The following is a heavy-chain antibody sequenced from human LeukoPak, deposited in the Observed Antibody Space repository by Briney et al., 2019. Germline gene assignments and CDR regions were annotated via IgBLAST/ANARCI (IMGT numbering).Heavy chain of an antibody. Sequence: SETLSLTCTVSGGSISSSSYYWGWIRQPPGKGLEWIGSMYYSGSTDYNPSLKSRVTISVDTSKNQFSLKLSSVTAADTAVYYCARMGTSGFFDYWGQGTLVTVSS. CDR2: MYYSGST. J-gene: IGHJ4*02. V-gene: IGHV4-39*07. D-gene: IGHD6-19*01. CDR3: ARMGTSGFFDY. CDR1: GGSISSSSYY.